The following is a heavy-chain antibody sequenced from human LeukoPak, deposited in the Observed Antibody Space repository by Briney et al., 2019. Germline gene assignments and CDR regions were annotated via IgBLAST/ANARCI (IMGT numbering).Heavy chain of an antibody. J-gene: IGHJ4*02. V-gene: IGHV3-23*01. CDR2: INRNGGDT. CDR1: GFTFNKYE. Sequence: GGSLRLSCIASGFTFNKYEMSWVRQAPGKGLEWVSAINRNGGDTYYTDSVKGRFTISRDNSESTLYLQMNNLRVEDTAVYYCAKGGWLDDNWGQGTLVTVSS. D-gene: IGHD6-19*01. CDR3: AKGGWLDDN.